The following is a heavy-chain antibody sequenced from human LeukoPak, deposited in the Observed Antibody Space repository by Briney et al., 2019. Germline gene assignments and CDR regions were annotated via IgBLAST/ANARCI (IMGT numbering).Heavy chain of an antibody. CDR2: IYYSGST. D-gene: IGHD3-10*01. V-gene: IGHV4-59*08. CDR3: ARRGGGRVGSGSYWYFDY. CDR1: GGSISSYY. J-gene: IGHJ4*02. Sequence: PSETLSLTCTVSGGSISSYYWSWIRQPPGKGLEWIGYIYYSGSTNYNPSLKSRVTISVDKSKNQFSLKLSSVTAADTAVYYCARRGGGRVGSGSYWYFDYWGQGTLVTVSS.